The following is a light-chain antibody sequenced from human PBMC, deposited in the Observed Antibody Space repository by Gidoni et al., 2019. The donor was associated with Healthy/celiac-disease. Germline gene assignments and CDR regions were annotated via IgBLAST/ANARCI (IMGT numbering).Light chain of an antibody. J-gene: IGKJ5*01. CDR1: QSVSSY. Sequence: EIVLTQSPATLSLSPGESATLSCRASQSVSSYLAWSQQKPGQAPRLLIYDASHRATVSQSRFSGSVAGTAFTLTISSREPEEYEVYYCQQRSNWPPITFGQGTRLEIK. CDR2: DAS. V-gene: IGKV3-11*01. CDR3: QQRSNWPPIT.